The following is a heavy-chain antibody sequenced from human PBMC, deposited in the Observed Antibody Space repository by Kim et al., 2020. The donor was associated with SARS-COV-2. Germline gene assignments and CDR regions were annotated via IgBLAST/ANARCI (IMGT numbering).Heavy chain of an antibody. Sequence: SETLSLTCAVYGGSFSGYYWSWIRQPPGKGLEWIGEINHSGSTNYNPSLKSRVTISVDTSKNQFSLKLSSVTAADTAVYYCARAGIVVRGIITGTTIWFDPWGQGTLVTVSS. CDR1: GGSFSGYY. V-gene: IGHV4-34*01. CDR2: INHSGST. CDR3: ARAGIVVRGIITGTTIWFDP. D-gene: IGHD1-7*01. J-gene: IGHJ5*02.